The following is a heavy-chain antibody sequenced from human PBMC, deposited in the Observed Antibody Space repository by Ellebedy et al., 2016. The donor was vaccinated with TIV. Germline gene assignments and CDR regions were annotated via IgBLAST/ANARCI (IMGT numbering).Heavy chain of an antibody. CDR1: GYTFTGHY. J-gene: IGHJ4*02. D-gene: IGHD1-26*01. Sequence: ASVKVSCKASGYTFTGHYMHWVRQAPGQGLEWMGWINPNSCDTNYAQKFQGRVTMTRDTSITTAYMELRRLRSDDTAVYYCARVSRGVGVTDFDYWGQGTLVTVSS. CDR3: ARVSRGVGVTDFDY. V-gene: IGHV1-2*02. CDR2: INPNSCDT.